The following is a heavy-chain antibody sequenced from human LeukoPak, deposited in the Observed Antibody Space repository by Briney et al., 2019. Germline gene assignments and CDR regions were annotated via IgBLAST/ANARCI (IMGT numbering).Heavy chain of an antibody. Sequence: SGTLSLTCAVSGGSFSGYYWSWIRQPPGKGLEWIGEINHSGSTNYNPSLKSRVTISVDTSKNQFSLKLSSVTAADTAVYYCARQDTTGWPYFEYWGQGTLVTVSS. CDR2: INHSGST. D-gene: IGHD6-19*01. CDR1: GGSFSGYY. J-gene: IGHJ4*02. CDR3: ARQDTTGWPYFEY. V-gene: IGHV4-34*01.